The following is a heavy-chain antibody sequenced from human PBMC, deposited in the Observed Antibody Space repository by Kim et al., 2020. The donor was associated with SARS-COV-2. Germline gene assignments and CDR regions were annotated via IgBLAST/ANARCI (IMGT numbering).Heavy chain of an antibody. V-gene: IGHV4-61*07. J-gene: IGHJ6*03. D-gene: IGHD6-13*01. CDR3: ARQQHIAAADYYYMDV. Sequence: SLKSRVTIAVDTSKNQFSLKLSSVTAADTAVYYCARQQHIAAADYYYMDVWGKGTTVTVSS.